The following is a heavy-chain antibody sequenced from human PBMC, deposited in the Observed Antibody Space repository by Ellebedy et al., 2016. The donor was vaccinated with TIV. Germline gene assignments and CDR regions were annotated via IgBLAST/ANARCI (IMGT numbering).Heavy chain of an antibody. V-gene: IGHV3-21*06. CDR1: GITFSIFG. CDR3: SRDGREWSRDC. D-gene: IGHD3-3*01. CDR2: VSRGREA. Sequence: GESLKISXAASGITFSIFGMTWVRQRPGKGLEWVATVSRGREAYYADPFKGRFFISRDNDLNSVFLQLNNLRVEDTAVYYCSRDGREWSRDCWGQGTLVTVSS. J-gene: IGHJ4*02.